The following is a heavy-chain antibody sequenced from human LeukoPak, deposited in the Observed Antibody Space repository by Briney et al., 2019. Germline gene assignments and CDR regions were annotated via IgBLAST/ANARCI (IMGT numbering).Heavy chain of an antibody. Sequence: PGRSLRLSCAASGFTFSDYWMHWVRQAPGKGLVWVSRVNRDGSSTSYADSVKGRFTISRDNAKNTLSLLMHSLRAEDTAIYYCARDRRVGATWSVGAFDIWGQRTTVTLSS. CDR3: ARDRRVGATWSVGAFDI. D-gene: IGHD1-26*01. V-gene: IGHV3-74*01. CDR1: GFTFSDYW. CDR2: VNRDGSST. J-gene: IGHJ3*02.